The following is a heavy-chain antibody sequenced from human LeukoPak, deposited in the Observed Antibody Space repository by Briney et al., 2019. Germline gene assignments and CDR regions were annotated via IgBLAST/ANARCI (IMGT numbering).Heavy chain of an antibody. D-gene: IGHD2-2*01. CDR2: INHSGST. Sequence: SETLSLTCAVYGGSFSGYYWSWIRQPPGKGLEWIGEINHSGSTNYNPSLKSRVTISVDTSKNQFSLKLSSVTAADTAVYYCARGPARSSTSSYMDVWGKGTTVTVSS. J-gene: IGHJ6*03. CDR1: GGSFSGYY. V-gene: IGHV4-34*01. CDR3: ARGPARSSTSSYMDV.